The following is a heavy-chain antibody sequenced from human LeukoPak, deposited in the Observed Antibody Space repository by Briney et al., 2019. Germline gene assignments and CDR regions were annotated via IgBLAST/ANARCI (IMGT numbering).Heavy chain of an antibody. CDR1: GGSISSYY. V-gene: IGHV4-4*07. CDR3: ARVGSGSGSYSKVLSYYFDY. CDR2: IYTSGST. J-gene: IGHJ4*02. Sequence: PSETLSLTCTVSGGSISSYYWSWIRRPAGKGLEWIGRIYTSGSTNYNPSLKSRVTMSVDTSKNQFSLKLSSVTAADTAVYYCARVGSGSGSYSKVLSYYFDYWGQGTLVTVSS. D-gene: IGHD3-10*01.